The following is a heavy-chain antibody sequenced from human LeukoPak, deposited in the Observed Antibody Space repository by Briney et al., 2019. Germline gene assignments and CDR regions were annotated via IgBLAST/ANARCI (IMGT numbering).Heavy chain of an antibody. J-gene: IGHJ6*02. CDR3: AKDRGIRYYYYYGMDV. CDR2: ISWNSGSI. CDR1: GFTFDDYA. V-gene: IGHV3-9*01. Sequence: GGSLRLSCAASGFTFDDYAMHWVRQPPGKGLEWVSGISWNSGSIGYADSVKGRFTISRDNAKNSLYLQMNSLRAEDTALYYCAKDRGIRYYYYYGMDVWGQGTTVTVSS.